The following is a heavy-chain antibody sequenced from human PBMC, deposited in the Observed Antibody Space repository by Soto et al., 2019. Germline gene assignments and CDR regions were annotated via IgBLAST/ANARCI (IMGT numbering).Heavy chain of an antibody. D-gene: IGHD1-26*01. CDR2: IIPMSGTT. Sequence: QVQLVQSGAEVKKPGSSVKVSCKASGGTFYYGISWVRQAPGQGLEWMGGIIPMSGTTNYAQKFQDRVTITANESTTTVHLELSSLRLEDTAVYYSARNGFSGSYWGNWGQGTLVTVSS. V-gene: IGHV1-69*01. CDR3: ARNGFSGSYWGN. CDR1: GGTFYYG. J-gene: IGHJ4*02.